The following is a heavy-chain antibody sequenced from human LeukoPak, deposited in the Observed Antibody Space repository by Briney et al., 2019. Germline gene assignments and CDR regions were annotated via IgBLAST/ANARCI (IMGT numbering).Heavy chain of an antibody. Sequence: ASLKVPSMASGYTFTAYYLHWVPQAPGQGLEWMGWINPNSGGTNYAQTFQGRVTMTRDTSISTAYMELSRLRSDDTAVYYCARGGSSGWYVQNYFDTWGQGTLVTVSS. J-gene: IGHJ5*02. CDR2: INPNSGGT. CDR1: GYTFTAYY. D-gene: IGHD6-19*01. V-gene: IGHV1-2*02. CDR3: ARGGSSGWYVQNYFDT.